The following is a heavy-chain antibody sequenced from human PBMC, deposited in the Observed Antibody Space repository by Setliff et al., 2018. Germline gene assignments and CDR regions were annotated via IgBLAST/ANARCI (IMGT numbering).Heavy chain of an antibody. Sequence: PGGSPRLSCTGSGFSLGDYAMYWVRQTPGKGLEWVGFIRTKTYGGTAEYAASVKGRFILSRDDARNIAYLQMNSLTTEDTAVYYCTRDPGGYDFDPWGQGTLVTVSS. CDR2: IRTKTYGGTA. V-gene: IGHV3-49*04. CDR3: TRDPGGYDFDP. J-gene: IGHJ5*02. CDR1: GFSLGDYA. D-gene: IGHD5-12*01.